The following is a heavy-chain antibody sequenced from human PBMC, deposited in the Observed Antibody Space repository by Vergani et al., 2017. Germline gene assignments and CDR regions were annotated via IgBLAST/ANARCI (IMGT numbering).Heavy chain of an antibody. CDR1: GFTFSACP. CDR3: ARGTSPGWGYCSSTSCYHYYYMDV. CDR2: ISARYPST. Sequence: EVQLLQSGGGVIQPGGSVRLSCAASGFTFSACPMTWVRQAPGKGLEWVSAISARYPSTYYADSVKGRFTISRDNSKNMLYLQMNSLRAEDTAVYYCARGTSPGWGYCSSTSCYHYYYMDVWGKGTTVTVSS. V-gene: IGHV3-23*01. D-gene: IGHD2-2*01. J-gene: IGHJ6*03.